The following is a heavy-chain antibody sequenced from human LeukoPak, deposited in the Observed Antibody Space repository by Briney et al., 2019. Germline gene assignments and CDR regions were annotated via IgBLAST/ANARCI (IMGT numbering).Heavy chain of an antibody. D-gene: IGHD4-17*01. CDR2: IYGSGNT. J-gene: IGHJ3*02. CDR3: AKNGGDYGDYTLLTRSAFDI. Sequence: SETLSLTCTVSDYSISTGHYWAWIRQPPGKGLEWIGSIYGSGNTYYNPSLKSRVTISVDTSKNQLSLKLSSVTAADTAVYYCAKNGGDYGDYTLLTRSAFDIWGQGTMVTVSS. V-gene: IGHV4-38-2*02. CDR1: DYSISTGHY.